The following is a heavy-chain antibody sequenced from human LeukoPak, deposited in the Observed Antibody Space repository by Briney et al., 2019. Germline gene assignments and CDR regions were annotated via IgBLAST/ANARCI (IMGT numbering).Heavy chain of an antibody. D-gene: IGHD6-19*01. Sequence: ASVKVSCKASGYTFTDNYIHWVRQAPGQGLEWMGWINPSGGSTSYAQKFQGRVTMTRDTSTSTVYMELSSLRSEDTAVYYCASAPLHSSGRYFDYWGQGTLVTVSS. CDR3: ASAPLHSSGRYFDY. V-gene: IGHV1-46*01. CDR2: INPSGGST. J-gene: IGHJ4*02. CDR1: GYTFTDNY.